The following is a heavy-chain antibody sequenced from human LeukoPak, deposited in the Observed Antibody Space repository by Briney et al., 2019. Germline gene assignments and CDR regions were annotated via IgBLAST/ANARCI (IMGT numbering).Heavy chain of an antibody. J-gene: IGHJ5*02. CDR2: ISGSGGST. CDR3: AKREVKCSSTSCYNWFDP. Sequence: PGGSLRLSCAASGFTFSSYAMSWVRQAPGKGLEWVSAISGSGGSTYYADSVKGRFTISRDNSKNTLYLQMNSLRAEDTAVYYCAKREVKCSSTSCYNWFDPWGQGTLVTVSS. D-gene: IGHD2-2*01. CDR1: GFTFSSYA. V-gene: IGHV3-23*01.